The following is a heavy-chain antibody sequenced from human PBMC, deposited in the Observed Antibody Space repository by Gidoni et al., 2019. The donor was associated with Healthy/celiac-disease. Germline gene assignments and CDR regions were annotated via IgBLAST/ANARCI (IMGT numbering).Heavy chain of an antibody. CDR1: GFPFDDYA. V-gene: IGHV3-9*01. D-gene: IGHD2-21*02. CDR2: ISWNSGSI. CDR3: AKGSPATAIGPSFGY. J-gene: IGHJ4*02. Sequence: EVQLLESGGGLVQTGRSLRLSCAASGFPFDDYAMHWVRQAPGKGLEWVSGISWNSGSIGYADSVKGRFTISRDNAKNALYLQMNSLRAEDTALYYCAKGSPATAIGPSFGYWGQGTLVTVSS.